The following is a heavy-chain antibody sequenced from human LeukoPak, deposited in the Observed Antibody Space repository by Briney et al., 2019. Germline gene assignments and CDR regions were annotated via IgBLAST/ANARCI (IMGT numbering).Heavy chain of an antibody. CDR3: ARDRSVGAFDY. V-gene: IGHV3-53*01. Sequence: GGSLRLSCAASGFTVSSNYMSWVRQAPGKGLEWVAVIYSGGSTYYPDSLKGRFTISRDNSKNTLYLQMNSLRAEDTAVYYCARDRSVGAFDYWGQGTLVTVSS. D-gene: IGHD3-16*01. CDR2: IYSGGST. J-gene: IGHJ4*02. CDR1: GFTVSSNY.